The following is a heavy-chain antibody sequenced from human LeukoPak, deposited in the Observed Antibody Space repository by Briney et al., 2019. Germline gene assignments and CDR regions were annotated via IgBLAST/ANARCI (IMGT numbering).Heavy chain of an antibody. D-gene: IGHD2-2*01. Sequence: LETPSPTRTLSRDSTSKYYWNCSSHTPGKGLERFSNSYSGGSTLYSPSLQSRVTILADTSRTQFSLRLSSVTAADTAVYYCARRVCSSSTCDPGWDNWLAPWGQGTLVTVSS. V-gene: IGHV4-4*09. J-gene: IGHJ5*02. CDR1: RDSTSKYY. CDR3: ARRVCSSSTCDPGWDNWLAP. CDR2: SYSGGST.